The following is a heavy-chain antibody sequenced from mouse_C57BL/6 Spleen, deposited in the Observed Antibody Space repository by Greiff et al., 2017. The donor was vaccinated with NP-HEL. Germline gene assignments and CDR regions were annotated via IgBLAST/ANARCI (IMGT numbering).Heavy chain of an antibody. J-gene: IGHJ2*01. Sequence: VQLQQPGAELVKPGASVKLSCTASGYTFTSYWMHWVQQRPGHGLEWIGMIHPNSGSTNYNAKFKSKATLTVDKSSSTAYMQHSSLTSEDSAVYYCAREAITPVVGDYFDYWGQGTTLTVSA. V-gene: IGHV1-64*01. CDR3: AREAITPVVGDYFDY. CDR2: IHPNSGST. CDR1: GYTFTSYW. D-gene: IGHD1-1*01.